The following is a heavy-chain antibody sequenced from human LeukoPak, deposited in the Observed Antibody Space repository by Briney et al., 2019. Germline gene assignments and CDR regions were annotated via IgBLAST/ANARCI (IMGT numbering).Heavy chain of an antibody. V-gene: IGHV1-46*01. CDR2: INPSGGST. CDR1: GYTFTSYY. J-gene: IGHJ1*01. Sequence: ASVKVSCKASGYTFTSYYMHWVRQAPGQGLEWMGIINPSGGSTSYAQKFQGRVTMTRDTSTSTVYMELSSLRSEDTAVHYCARPWYDSSGYYPVEYFQHWGQGTLVTVSS. D-gene: IGHD3-22*01. CDR3: ARPWYDSSGYYPVEYFQH.